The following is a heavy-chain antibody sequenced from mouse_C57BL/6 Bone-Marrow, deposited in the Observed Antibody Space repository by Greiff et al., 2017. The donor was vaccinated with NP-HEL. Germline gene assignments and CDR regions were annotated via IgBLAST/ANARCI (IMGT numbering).Heavy chain of an antibody. CDR1: GFTFSDAW. CDR3: TRRIYYGSSEGFAY. CDR2: IRNKANNHAT. Sequence: EVQLVESGGGLVQPGGSMKLSCAASGFTFSDAWMDWVRQSPEKGLEWVAEIRNKANNHATYYAESVKGRFTISRDDSKSSVYLQMNSLRAEDTGIYYCTRRIYYGSSEGFAYWGQGTLVTVSA. J-gene: IGHJ3*01. V-gene: IGHV6-6*01. D-gene: IGHD1-1*01.